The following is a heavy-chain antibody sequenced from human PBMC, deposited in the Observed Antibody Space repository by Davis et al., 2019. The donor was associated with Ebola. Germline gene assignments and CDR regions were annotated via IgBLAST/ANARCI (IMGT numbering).Heavy chain of an antibody. D-gene: IGHD1-1*01. J-gene: IGHJ4*02. V-gene: IGHV4-34*01. CDR1: GGSFSGYY. CDR3: ARRVPETGTKGSFDY. Sequence: PSETLSLTCAVYGGSFSGYYWSWIRQPPGKGLEWIGEINHSGSTNYNPSLKSRVTISVDTSKNQFSLKLSSVTAADTAVYYCARRVPETGTKGSFDYWGQGTLVTVSS. CDR2: INHSGST.